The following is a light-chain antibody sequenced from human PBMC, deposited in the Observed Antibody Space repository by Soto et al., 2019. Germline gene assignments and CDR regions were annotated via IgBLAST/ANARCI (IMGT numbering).Light chain of an antibody. CDR2: KAS. CDR1: QSISNW. Sequence: DIQMTQSPSTLSASVGDTVTITCRASQSISNWLAWYQQKPGQAPKLLIHKASTLESGVPSRFSGSGSGTECTLTISSLQPDDFATFYCQQYDRFPYTFGQGTKLEIK. J-gene: IGKJ2*01. CDR3: QQYDRFPYT. V-gene: IGKV1-5*03.